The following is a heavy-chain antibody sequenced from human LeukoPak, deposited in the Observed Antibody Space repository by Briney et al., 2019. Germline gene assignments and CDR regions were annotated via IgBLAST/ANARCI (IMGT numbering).Heavy chain of an antibody. J-gene: IGHJ4*02. Sequence: ASVKVSCKASGGTFSSYAISWVRQAPGQGLEWMGWINTNTGNPTYAQGFTGRFVFSLDTSVSTAYLQISSLKAEDTAVYYCARDPEFFIAIGAYFDYWGQGTLVTVSS. CDR2: INTNTGNP. CDR3: ARDPEFFIAIGAYFDY. CDR1: GGTFSSYA. D-gene: IGHD5-18*01. V-gene: IGHV7-4-1*02.